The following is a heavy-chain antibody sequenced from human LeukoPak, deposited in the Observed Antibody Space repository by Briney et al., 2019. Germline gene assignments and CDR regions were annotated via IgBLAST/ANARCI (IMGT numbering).Heavy chain of an antibody. Sequence: SETLSLTCTVSGASISNYYCSWIRQPPGKGLEWIGYIHYTGSTNYNPSLKSRVTISVDTSKYQFSLKLRSVTAADTAVYYCARDWAGYSSGWYGNWFDPWGQGTLVTVSS. CDR2: IHYTGST. V-gene: IGHV4-59*01. CDR1: GASISNYY. D-gene: IGHD6-19*01. CDR3: ARDWAGYSSGWYGNWFDP. J-gene: IGHJ5*02.